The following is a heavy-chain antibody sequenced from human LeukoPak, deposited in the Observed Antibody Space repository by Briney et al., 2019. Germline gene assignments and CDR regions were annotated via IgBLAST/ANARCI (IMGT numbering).Heavy chain of an antibody. CDR2: IYYSGST. J-gene: IGHJ4*02. D-gene: IGHD3-9*01. CDR3: ARDRGADYDILTGYYSVSALFDY. V-gene: IGHV4-39*07. CDR1: GGSISSSSYY. Sequence: SETLSLTCTVSGGSISSSSYYWGWIRQPPGKGLEWIGSIYYSGSTYYNPSLNSRVTISVDTSKNQFSLKLSSVTAADTAVYYCARDRGADYDILTGYYSVSALFDYWGQGTLVTVSS.